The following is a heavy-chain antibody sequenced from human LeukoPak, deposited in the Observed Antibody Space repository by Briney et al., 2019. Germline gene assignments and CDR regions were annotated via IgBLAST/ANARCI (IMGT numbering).Heavy chain of an antibody. J-gene: IGHJ5*02. Sequence: SETLSLTCTVSGGSISSYYWSWIRQPPGKGLEWIGYIYYSGSTNYSPSLKSRVTISVDTSKNQFSLKLSSVTAADTAVYYCARVVRGVIIKGADWFDPWGQGTLVTVSS. CDR1: GGSISSYY. CDR3: ARVVRGVIIKGADWFDP. D-gene: IGHD3-10*02. CDR2: IYYSGST. V-gene: IGHV4-59*01.